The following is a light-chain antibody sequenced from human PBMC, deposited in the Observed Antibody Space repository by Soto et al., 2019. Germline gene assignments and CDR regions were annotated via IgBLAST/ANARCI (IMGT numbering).Light chain of an antibody. CDR1: QSVSIN. V-gene: IGKV3-15*01. J-gene: IGKJ3*01. CDR3: QQYDNWPPVT. Sequence: EIVMTQSPATLSVSPGESATLSCRASQSVSINLAWYQQKPGQAPRLLIYETTYRATGIPARFSGSGYGTELTLTISSLQSEDSATHYCQQYDNWPPVTFGPGTKVDIK. CDR2: ETT.